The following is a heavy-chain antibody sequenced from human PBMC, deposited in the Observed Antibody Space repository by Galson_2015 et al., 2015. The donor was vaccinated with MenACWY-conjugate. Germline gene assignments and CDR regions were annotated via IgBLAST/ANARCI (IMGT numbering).Heavy chain of an antibody. CDR2: IIPILGIA. V-gene: IGHV1-69*04. Sequence: QSGAEVKKPGESLRISCKASGGTFSSYAISWVRQAPGQGLEWMGRIIPILGIANYAQKFQGRVTITADKSTSTAYMELSSLRSEDTAVYYCARMGGVITTGIFFDYWGQGTLVTVSS. J-gene: IGHJ4*02. CDR3: ARMGGVITTGIFFDY. D-gene: IGHD4-11*01. CDR1: GGTFSSYA.